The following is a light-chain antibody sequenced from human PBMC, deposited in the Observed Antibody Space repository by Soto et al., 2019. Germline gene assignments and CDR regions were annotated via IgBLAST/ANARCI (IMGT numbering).Light chain of an antibody. V-gene: IGKV3-15*01. J-gene: IGKJ2*01. CDR3: QQYSDWPPEYT. CDR1: QSVGSK. CDR2: GVS. Sequence: EILMTQSPATLSVSPGEGATLSCRASQSVGSKLAWYQQKPGQAPRLLIFGVSTRANGVPARFSGSGSGTDFSLTISSLESEDFAVYYCQQYSDWPPEYTFGQGTKLEIE.